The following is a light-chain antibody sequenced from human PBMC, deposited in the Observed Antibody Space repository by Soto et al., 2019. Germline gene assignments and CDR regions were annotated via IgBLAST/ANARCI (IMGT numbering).Light chain of an antibody. Sequence: EIVLTQSPGTLSLSPGERATLSCRASQSISTLLAWYQQKPGQAPRLLMYDVSTRATGIPARFSGSGSGTDFTLTISSLEPEDFAVYYCQQRSDWLGTFGQGTKVDIK. CDR3: QQRSDWLGT. CDR2: DVS. J-gene: IGKJ1*01. CDR1: QSISTL. V-gene: IGKV3-11*01.